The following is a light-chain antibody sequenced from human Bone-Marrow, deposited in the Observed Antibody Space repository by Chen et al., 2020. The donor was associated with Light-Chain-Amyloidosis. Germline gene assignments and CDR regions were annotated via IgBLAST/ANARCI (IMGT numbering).Light chain of an antibody. CDR1: NIGSKS. CDR2: DDS. Sequence: SYVLTQPSSVSVAPGKTATIACGGNNIGSKSVHWYQQTPGHAPLLVVYDDSVRPSGIPERLSGSNSGNTATLTISRVEAGDEADYYCQVWDRSSDRPVFGGGTKLTVL. J-gene: IGLJ3*02. V-gene: IGLV3-21*03. CDR3: QVWDRSSDRPV.